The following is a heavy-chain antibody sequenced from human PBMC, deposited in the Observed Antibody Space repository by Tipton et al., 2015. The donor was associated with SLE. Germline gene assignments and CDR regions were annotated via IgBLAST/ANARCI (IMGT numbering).Heavy chain of an antibody. CDR3: AGGYSSSWYREFFDI. J-gene: IGHJ2*01. CDR1: GGSISGYY. Sequence: LRLSCTVSGGSISGYYWSWIRQPAGKGLEWIGRIYSSGSTIYNPSLKSRLTLSLDTSKNQFSLGLRSATAADTAFYYCAGGYSSSWYREFFDIWGRGTLSLSPQ. D-gene: IGHD6-13*01. V-gene: IGHV4-4*07. CDR2: IYSSGST.